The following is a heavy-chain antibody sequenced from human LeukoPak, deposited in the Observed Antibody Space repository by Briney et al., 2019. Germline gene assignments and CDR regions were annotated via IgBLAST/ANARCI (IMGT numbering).Heavy chain of an antibody. Sequence: GASVKVSCKASGYTFTSYDINWVRQATGQGLEWMGWMNPNSGNTGYAKKFQGRVTMTRNTSISTAYMELSSLRSEDTAVYYCARASPIDYYDSSGFDDYWGQGTLVTVSS. CDR2: MNPNSGNT. D-gene: IGHD3-22*01. CDR3: ARASPIDYYDSSGFDDY. V-gene: IGHV1-8*01. J-gene: IGHJ4*02. CDR1: GYTFTSYD.